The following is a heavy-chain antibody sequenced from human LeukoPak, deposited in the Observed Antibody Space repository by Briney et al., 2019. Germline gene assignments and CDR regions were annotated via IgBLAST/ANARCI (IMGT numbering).Heavy chain of an antibody. CDR1: GFPFDTYA. CDR3: SNSPPTYGDLDY. CDR2: ISESGEKT. J-gene: IGHJ4*02. D-gene: IGHD2/OR15-2a*01. Sequence: GGSLRLSCEASGFPFDTYAMSWVRQAPGRGLEWVSAISESGEKTYYADSVEGRFTISRDNSKNTLSLQMTSLRVEDTAVYYCSNSPPTYGDLDYWGQGTLVTVSS. V-gene: IGHV3-23*01.